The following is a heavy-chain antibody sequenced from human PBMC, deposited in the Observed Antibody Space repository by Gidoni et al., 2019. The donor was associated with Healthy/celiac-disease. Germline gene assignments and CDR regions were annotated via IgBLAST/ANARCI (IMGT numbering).Heavy chain of an antibody. V-gene: IGHV3-33*01. CDR1: GFTFSSYG. CDR2: IWYDGSNK. Sequence: QVQLVESGGGVVQPGRSLRLSCAASGFTFSSYGRHWVRQAPGKGLAGVAVIWYDGSNKYYADSVKGRFTISRDNSKNTLYLQMNSLRAEDTAVYYCAREGRRATRLYGMDVWGQGTTVTVSS. J-gene: IGHJ6*02. CDR3: AREGRRATRLYGMDV. D-gene: IGHD3-10*01.